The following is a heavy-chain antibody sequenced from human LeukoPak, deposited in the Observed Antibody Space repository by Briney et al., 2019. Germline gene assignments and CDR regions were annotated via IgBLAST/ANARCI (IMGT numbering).Heavy chain of an antibody. V-gene: IGHV3-7*04. CDR2: INQDGGDK. CDR3: TRSLDY. J-gene: IGHJ4*02. Sequence: PGGSLRLSCAASGFTFSTYWMDWVRQAPGKGLEWVANINQDGGDKNYVDSVKGRFTIFRDNAKNLLYLQMSSLRAEDTAVCYCTRSLDYWGQGTLVTVSS. CDR1: GFTFSTYW.